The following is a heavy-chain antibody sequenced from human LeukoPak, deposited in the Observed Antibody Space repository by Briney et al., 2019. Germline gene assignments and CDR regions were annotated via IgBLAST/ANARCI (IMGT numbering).Heavy chain of an antibody. CDR1: GITFSRHW. D-gene: IGHD5-24*01. Sequence: GSLRLSCAASGITFSRHWESWVRQASGKGLEWVANIKQDGSEKYYVDSVKGRFTISRDNAKNSLYLQMNSLRAEDTAVYYCAREQRRDGYNPLDYWGQGTLVTVSS. CDR2: IKQDGSEK. CDR3: AREQRRDGYNPLDY. J-gene: IGHJ4*02. V-gene: IGHV3-7*01.